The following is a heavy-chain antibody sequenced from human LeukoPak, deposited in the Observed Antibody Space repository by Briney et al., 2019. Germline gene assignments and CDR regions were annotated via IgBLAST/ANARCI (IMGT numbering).Heavy chain of an antibody. V-gene: IGHV3-74*01. CDR2: ISSDGSTT. CDR3: ASDQSIGTDLRYFFDY. J-gene: IGHJ4*02. CDR1: GFTFSSYW. D-gene: IGHD3-9*01. Sequence: PGGSLRLSCAASGFTFSSYWMHWVRQAPGKGLVWVSHISSDGSTTTYADSVKGRFTISRDNAKNSLYLQMNSLRDEDTAVYYCASDQSIGTDLRYFFDYWGQGTLVTVSS.